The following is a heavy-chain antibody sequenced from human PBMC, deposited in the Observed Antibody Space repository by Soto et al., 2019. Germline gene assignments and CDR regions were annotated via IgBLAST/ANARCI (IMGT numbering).Heavy chain of an antibody. CDR2: ISVLNGYA. D-gene: IGHD1-1*01. V-gene: IGHV1-18*01. J-gene: IGHJ5*01. CDR3: SKNGTTGFAS. Sequence: GPELKKPGASVKVSCKTSGYSFHNSGISWVRQAPGQGLEWMGWISVLNGYAHYGQKFQGRVIMTADTFTSTAYMELRGLRSDDTAMYYCSKNGTTGFASWGQGTPVTVSS. CDR1: GYSFHNSG.